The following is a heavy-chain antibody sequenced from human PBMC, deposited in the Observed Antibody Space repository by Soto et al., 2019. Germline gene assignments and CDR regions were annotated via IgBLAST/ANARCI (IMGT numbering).Heavy chain of an antibody. J-gene: IGHJ6*03. CDR3: AKTPMRYFDWSYYYYYMDV. D-gene: IGHD3-9*01. CDR2: ISYDGSNK. V-gene: IGHV3-30-3*02. Sequence: GSLRLSCAASGFTFSSYAMHWVRQAPGKGLEWVAVISYDGSNKYYADSVKGRFTISRDNSKNTLYLQMNSLRAEDTAVYYCAKTPMRYFDWSYYYYYMDVWGKGTTVTVSS. CDR1: GFTFSSYA.